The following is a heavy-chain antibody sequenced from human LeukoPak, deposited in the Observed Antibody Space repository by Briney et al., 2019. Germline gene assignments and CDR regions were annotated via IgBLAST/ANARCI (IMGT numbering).Heavy chain of an antibody. J-gene: IGHJ4*02. CDR2: ISSSSSTI. Sequence: GGSLRLSCAASGFTFSSYSMNWVRQAPGKGLEWVSYISSSSSTIYYADSVKGRFTISRDNAKNSLYLQMNSLRAEDTAVYYCARVGIVVVPAAISEEIDYWGQGTLVTVSS. CDR1: GFTFSSYS. CDR3: ARVGIVVVPAAISEEIDY. D-gene: IGHD2-2*02. V-gene: IGHV3-48*04.